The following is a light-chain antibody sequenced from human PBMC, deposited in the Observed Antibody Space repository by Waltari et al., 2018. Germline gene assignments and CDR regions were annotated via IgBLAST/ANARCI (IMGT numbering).Light chain of an antibody. J-gene: IGKJ4*01. CDR3: HLYGSART. V-gene: IGKV3-20*01. Sequence: NVLTQSPGTLSLSPGERATLSCRASQSVSNNYLAWFQQHTGQAPRLLIYGASSRAPGLPDRFSGSGSGTDFTLTISRLEPEDSAVYFCHLYGSARTFGGGTKVEIK. CDR2: GAS. CDR1: QSVSNNY.